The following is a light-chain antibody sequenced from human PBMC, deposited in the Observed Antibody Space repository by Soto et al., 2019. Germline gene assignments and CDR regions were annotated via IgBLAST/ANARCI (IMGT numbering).Light chain of an antibody. CDR1: QNIHTS. V-gene: IGKV3-11*01. CDR2: DST. J-gene: IGKJ5*01. Sequence: VLTQSPATLSLSPGETATLSCRASQNIHTSLAWYQQKPGQAPRLVVYDSTLRANGVPARFGGSRSGTEFTLTINNLEPEDFAVYYCQQRNVWPPITFGQGTRLETK. CDR3: QQRNVWPPIT.